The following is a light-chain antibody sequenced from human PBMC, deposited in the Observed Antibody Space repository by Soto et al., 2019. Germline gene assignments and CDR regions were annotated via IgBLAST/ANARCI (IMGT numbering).Light chain of an antibody. V-gene: IGKV3-11*01. CDR1: QSVSSY. CDR3: QQYNSWPGT. Sequence: EIVLTQSPATLSLSPGERATLSCRASQSVSSYLAWYQQKPGQAPRLLIYDASNRATGIPARFSGSGSGTDLTLTISSLEPEDFAVYYCQQYNSWPGTFGQGTKVDI. CDR2: DAS. J-gene: IGKJ1*01.